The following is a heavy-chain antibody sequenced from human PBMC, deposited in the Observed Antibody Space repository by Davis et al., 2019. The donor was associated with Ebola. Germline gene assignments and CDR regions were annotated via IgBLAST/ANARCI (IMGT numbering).Heavy chain of an antibody. V-gene: IGHV1-8*01. CDR3: ARIGIAAAGTGGDY. J-gene: IGHJ4*02. CDR2: MNPNSGNT. Sequence: ASVKVSCMASGYTFTSYDINWVRQATGQGLEWMGWMNPNSGNTGYAQKFQGRVTMTRNTSISTAYMELSSLRSEDTAVYYCARIGIAAAGTGGDYWGQGTLVTVSS. D-gene: IGHD6-13*01. CDR1: GYTFTSYD.